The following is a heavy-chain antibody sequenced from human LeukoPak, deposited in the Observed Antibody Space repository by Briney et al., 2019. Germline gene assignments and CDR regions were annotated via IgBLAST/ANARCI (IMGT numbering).Heavy chain of an antibody. D-gene: IGHD6-13*01. V-gene: IGHV4-39*07. Sequence: SETLSLTCTVSGGSISSSSYYWGWIRQPPGKGLEWIGSIYYSGSTYYNPSLKSRVTISVDTSKNQFSLKLSSVTAADTAVYYCARGLRVAAALSWGQGTLVTVSS. J-gene: IGHJ5*02. CDR1: GGSISSSSYY. CDR3: ARGLRVAAALS. CDR2: IYYSGST.